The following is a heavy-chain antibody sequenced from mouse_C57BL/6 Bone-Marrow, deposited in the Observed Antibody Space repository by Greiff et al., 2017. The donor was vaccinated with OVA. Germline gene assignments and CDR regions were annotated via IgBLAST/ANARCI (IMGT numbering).Heavy chain of an antibody. CDR2: INPGSGGT. Sequence: VQLQQSGAELVRPGTSVKVSCKASGYAFTNYLIEWVKQRPGQGLEWIGVINPGSGGTNYNEKFKGKATLTADKSSSTAYMQLSSLTSEDSAVYCCARQDGSWHWYFDVWGTGTTVTVSS. CDR1: GYAFTNYL. V-gene: IGHV1-54*01. CDR3: ARQDGSWHWYFDV. J-gene: IGHJ1*03. D-gene: IGHD2-3*01.